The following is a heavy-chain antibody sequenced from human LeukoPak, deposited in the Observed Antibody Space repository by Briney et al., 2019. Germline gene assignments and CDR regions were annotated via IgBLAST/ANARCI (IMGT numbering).Heavy chain of an antibody. CDR1: GFTFSSYT. J-gene: IGHJ6*03. CDR3: ARDRRDTYCSGGSCYFRYYYYMDV. Sequence: PGGSLRLSCAASGFTFSSYTMNWVRQAPGKGLVWVSRINSDGSSTSYADSVKGRFTISRDNAKNTLYLQMNSLRAEDTAVYYCARDRRDTYCSGGSCYFRYYYYMDVWGKGTTVTVSS. V-gene: IGHV3-74*01. CDR2: INSDGSST. D-gene: IGHD2-15*01.